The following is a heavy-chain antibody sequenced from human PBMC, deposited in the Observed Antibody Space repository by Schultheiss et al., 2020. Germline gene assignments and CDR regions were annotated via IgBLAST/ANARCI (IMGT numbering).Heavy chain of an antibody. V-gene: IGHV4-38-2*02. J-gene: IGHJ4*02. CDR3: ARGPEMATIPY. CDR1: GYSISSGYY. D-gene: IGHD5-24*01. Sequence: SETLSLTCTVSGYSISSGYYWGWIRQPPGKGLEWIGSIYYSGSTYYNPSLKSRVTISVDTSKNQFSLKLSSVTAADTAVYYCARGPEMATIPYWGQGTPVTVSS. CDR2: IYYSGST.